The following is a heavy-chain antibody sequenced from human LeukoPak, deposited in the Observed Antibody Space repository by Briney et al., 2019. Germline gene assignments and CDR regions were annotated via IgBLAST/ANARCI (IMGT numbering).Heavy chain of an antibody. D-gene: IGHD3-16*01. V-gene: IGHV1-69*13. CDR3: ATEGEAGRSSTLDY. CDR2: IIPIFGTA. Sequence: SVKVSCKASGGTFSSYAISWVRQAPGQGLEWMGGIIPIFGTANYAQKFQGRVTITADESTSTAYMELSSLRSEDTAVYYCATEGEAGRSSTLDYWGQGTLVTVSS. CDR1: GGTFSSYA. J-gene: IGHJ4*02.